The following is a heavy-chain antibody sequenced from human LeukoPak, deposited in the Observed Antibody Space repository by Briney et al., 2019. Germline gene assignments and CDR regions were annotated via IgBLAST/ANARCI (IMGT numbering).Heavy chain of an antibody. J-gene: IGHJ3*02. CDR1: GYTFTSYY. CDR2: INPSGGST. D-gene: IGHD3-22*01. V-gene: IGHV1-46*01. Sequence: ASVKVSCKASGYTFTSYYMHWVRQAPGQGLEWMGIINPSGGSTSYAQKFQGRVTITADESTSTAYMELSSLRSEDTAVYYCARDTYDSSGYYSDAFDIWGQGTMVTVSS. CDR3: ARDTYDSSGYYSDAFDI.